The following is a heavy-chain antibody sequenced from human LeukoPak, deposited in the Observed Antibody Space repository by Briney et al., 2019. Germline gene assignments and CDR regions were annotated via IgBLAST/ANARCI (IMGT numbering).Heavy chain of an antibody. V-gene: IGHV4-39*01. J-gene: IGHJ5*02. CDR1: GGSISSSSYY. CDR2: IYYSGST. CDR3: ARHERQLRSWFDP. Sequence: SETLSLTCTVSGGSISSSSYYWGWIRQPPGKGLEWIGSIYYSGSTYYNPSLKSRVTISVDTSKNQFSLKLSFVTAADTAVYYCARHERQLRSWFDPWGQGTLVTVSS. D-gene: IGHD2-2*01.